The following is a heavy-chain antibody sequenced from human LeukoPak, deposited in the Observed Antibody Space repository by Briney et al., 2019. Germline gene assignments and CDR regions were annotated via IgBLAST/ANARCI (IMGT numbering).Heavy chain of an antibody. J-gene: IGHJ4*02. V-gene: IGHV1-2*02. CDR3: ARGIEGIFDY. CDR1: GYTFTGYY. D-gene: IGHD6-13*01. CDR2: INPNSGDT. Sequence: DSVKVSCKASGYTFTGYYMHWLRQAPGQGLEWMGWINPNSGDTNYAQKFQGRVTMTRDTSISTAYMELSRLRSDDTAVYYCARGIEGIFDYWGQGTLVTVSS.